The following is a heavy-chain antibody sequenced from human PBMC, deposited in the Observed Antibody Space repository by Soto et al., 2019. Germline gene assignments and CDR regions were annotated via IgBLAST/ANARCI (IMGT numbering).Heavy chain of an antibody. CDR3: ARGRDAFDI. CDR1: GGSIISGGYY. V-gene: IGHV4-31*03. J-gene: IGHJ3*02. Sequence: PSETLSLTCTFSGGSIISGGYYWNWIRQHPGKALEWIAYIYYSGTTYYNPSLKSRVTISVDTSKNQFSLKLSSVTAADTAVYYCARGRDAFDIWGQGTMVTVSS. CDR2: IYYSGTT.